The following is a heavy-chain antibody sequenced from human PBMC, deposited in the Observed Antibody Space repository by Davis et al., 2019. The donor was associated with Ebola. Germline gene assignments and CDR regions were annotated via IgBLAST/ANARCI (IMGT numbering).Heavy chain of an antibody. CDR3: ASDYYDSSGYYYDY. CDR2: ISAYNGNT. Sequence: ASVKVSCKASGYTFTGYYMHWVRQAPGQGLEWMGWISAYNGNTNYAQKLQGRVTMTTDTSTSTAYMELRSLRSDDTAVYYCASDYYDSSGYYYDYWGQGTLVTVSS. CDR1: GYTFTGYY. D-gene: IGHD3-22*01. V-gene: IGHV1-18*04. J-gene: IGHJ4*02.